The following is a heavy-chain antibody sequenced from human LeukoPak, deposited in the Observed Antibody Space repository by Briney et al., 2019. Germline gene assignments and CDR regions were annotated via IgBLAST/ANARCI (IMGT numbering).Heavy chain of an antibody. Sequence: GVSLNISCQSFGYNLTPYWIVWVRQMPGKGLEWMGITFPGYSYSIYSPSFQGQVTMSVDKSISTAYLQWSSLKASDTAMYYCARHFHPAETTGGYFDLWGRRTLVTVSA. CDR1: GYNLTPYW. J-gene: IGHJ2*01. D-gene: IGHD4-17*01. V-gene: IGHV5-51*01. CDR2: TFPGYSYS. CDR3: ARHFHPAETTGGYFDL.